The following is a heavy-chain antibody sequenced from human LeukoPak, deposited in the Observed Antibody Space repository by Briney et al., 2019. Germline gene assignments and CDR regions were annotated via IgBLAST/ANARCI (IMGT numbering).Heavy chain of an antibody. CDR1: GGSISSSSYY. CDR3: ASHGSSGHDVLT. CDR2: VYYTGTT. D-gene: IGHD5-12*01. V-gene: IGHV4-61*05. J-gene: IGHJ4*02. Sequence: NPSETLSLTCTVSGGSISSSSYYWGWIRQPPGKGLEWIGYVYYTGTTSYNPSLKSRLSISVDTSKSQFFLKLSSVTAADTAVYYCASHGSSGHDVLTWGQGTLVTVSS.